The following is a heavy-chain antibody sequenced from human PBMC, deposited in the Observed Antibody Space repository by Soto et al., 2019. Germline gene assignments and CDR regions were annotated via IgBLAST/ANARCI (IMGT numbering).Heavy chain of an antibody. Sequence: SVKVSCKASGGTFSSYAISWVRQAPGQGLEWMGGIIPIFGTANYAQKFQGRVTITADESTSTAYMELSGLRSEDTAVYYCARAPQNYYDSSGYPRPFDYWGQGTLVTVSS. CDR2: IIPIFGTA. J-gene: IGHJ4*02. D-gene: IGHD3-22*01. V-gene: IGHV1-69*13. CDR3: ARAPQNYYDSSGYPRPFDY. CDR1: GGTFSSYA.